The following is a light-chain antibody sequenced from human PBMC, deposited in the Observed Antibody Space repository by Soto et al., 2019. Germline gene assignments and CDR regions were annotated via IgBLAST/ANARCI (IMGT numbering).Light chain of an antibody. J-gene: IGKJ1*01. V-gene: IGKV3-15*01. CDR2: GTS. CDR1: QSVNSH. CDR3: KPYKTWAAWT. Sequence: ETELTQSPATLSMSPGERATLSCRASQSVNSHLAWYQQKLGQAPRVHTYGTSTRATGIPARFSGSGSGTEFTLTISSVQSEDFAVYYCKPYKTWAAWTLGQGTNVDI.